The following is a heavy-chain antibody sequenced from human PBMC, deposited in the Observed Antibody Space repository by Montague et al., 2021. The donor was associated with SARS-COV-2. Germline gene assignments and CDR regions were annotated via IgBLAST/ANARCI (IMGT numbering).Heavy chain of an antibody. D-gene: IGHD6-19*01. CDR3: ARLFYSSGWSENDAFDI. J-gene: IGHJ3*02. Sequence: SETLSLTCTVSGGSISSSSYYWGWIRQPPGKGLEWIGSIYYSGSTYYNPSLKSRVTISVDTSKNQFSLKLSSVTAADTAVYYCARLFYSSGWSENDAFDIWGQGTMVTVPS. CDR1: GGSISSSSYY. V-gene: IGHV4-39*01. CDR2: IYYSGST.